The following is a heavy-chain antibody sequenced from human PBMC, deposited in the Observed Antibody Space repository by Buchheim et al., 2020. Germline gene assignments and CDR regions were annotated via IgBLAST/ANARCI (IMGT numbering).Heavy chain of an antibody. J-gene: IGHJ5*02. CDR2: IIDSGNTT. D-gene: IGHD7-27*01. CDR1: GFNFRSYV. V-gene: IGHV3-23*01. Sequence: EVQLLESGGGLVQPGGSLRLSCAASGFNFRSYVMSWVRQVPGRGLEWVSSIIDSGNTTYYPDSVKGRFIISRDKSKSTLYLQMNSLRVEDTAIYYCAKVPSWGSWGEGSWGQGTL. CDR3: AKVPSWGSWGEGS.